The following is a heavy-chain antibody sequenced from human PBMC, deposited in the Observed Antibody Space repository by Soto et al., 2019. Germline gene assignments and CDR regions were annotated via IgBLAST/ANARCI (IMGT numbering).Heavy chain of an antibody. D-gene: IGHD3-10*01. Sequence: QVQLVESGGGVVQPGRSLRLSCVASRFTFSNHGMHWVRQAPGKGLEWVAVIWYDGSNKYYADSVKGRFTVSRDNSKNTLFLQMNSLRAEDTAVYYCARDVRSHYFDLWGRGTLVTVSS. V-gene: IGHV3-33*01. CDR2: IWYDGSNK. CDR1: RFTFSNHG. J-gene: IGHJ2*01. CDR3: ARDVRSHYFDL.